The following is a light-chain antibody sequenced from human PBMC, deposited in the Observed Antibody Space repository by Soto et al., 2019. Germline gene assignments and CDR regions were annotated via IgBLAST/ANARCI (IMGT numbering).Light chain of an antibody. V-gene: IGKV4-1*01. J-gene: IGKJ1*01. CDR1: QSILYSPNNKNY. CDR2: WAS. CDR3: QQYYDVPQI. Sequence: DIVMTQSPDSMAVSLGERATINCKSSQSILYSPNNKNYLAWYQQKPGQPPKLLIYWASTRESGVPDRFSGSGSGTDFTLTISSLQDEDVAVYYCQQYYDVPQIFGRGTNVEIK.